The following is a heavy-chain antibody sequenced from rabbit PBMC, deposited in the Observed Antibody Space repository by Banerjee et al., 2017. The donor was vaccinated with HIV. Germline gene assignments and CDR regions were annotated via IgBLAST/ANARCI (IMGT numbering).Heavy chain of an antibody. Sequence: ESGGGLVQPEGSLTLTCKASGIDFSTYTMCWVRQAPGKGLEWIGCIASNSYTYYATWAKGRFTITRTNSLNTVFLQMTSLTAADTATYFCARDGNGDYAYVFDLWGPGTLVTVS. D-gene: IGHD6-1*01. CDR2: IASNSYT. J-gene: IGHJ4*01. V-gene: IGHV1S47*01. CDR3: ARDGNGDYAYVFDL. CDR1: GIDFSTYT.